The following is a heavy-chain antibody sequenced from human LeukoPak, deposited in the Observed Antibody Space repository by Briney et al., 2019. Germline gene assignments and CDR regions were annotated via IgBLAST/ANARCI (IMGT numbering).Heavy chain of an antibody. D-gene: IGHD2-8*01. J-gene: IGHJ4*02. V-gene: IGHV4-39*01. CDR3: ARRNGVARHFFDY. Sequence: SETLSLTCTVSGDSLCSSSYYWGWVRQPPGKGLEWIGSIYYSGNTYYNPSLKSRVTISVDTSKNQFSLKLSSVTAADTAVYYCARRNGVARHFFDYWGQGTLVTVSS. CDR2: IYYSGNT. CDR1: GDSLCSSSYY.